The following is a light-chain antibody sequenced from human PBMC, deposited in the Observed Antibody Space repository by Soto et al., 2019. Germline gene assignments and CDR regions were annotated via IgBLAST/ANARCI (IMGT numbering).Light chain of an antibody. CDR2: HAS. Sequence: AIQLTQSPSSLSASVGDRATITCRASQGISSALAWYQQKPGKAPKLLIYHASNLESGVPSRFSGSGSGTDFTLTISSLQPEDFATYYCEQFNSYPLTFGSGTKVDIK. CDR1: QGISSA. V-gene: IGKV1-13*02. CDR3: EQFNSYPLT. J-gene: IGKJ3*01.